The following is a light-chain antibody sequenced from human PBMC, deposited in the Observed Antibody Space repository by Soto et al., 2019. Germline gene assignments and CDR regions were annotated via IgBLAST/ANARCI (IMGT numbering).Light chain of an antibody. CDR3: QSFDSSLGALYV. J-gene: IGLJ1*01. Sequence: QSVLTQPPSVSGAPGQRVTISCIGATSDVHWYQHLPGTAPKLLIYGNNNRPSGVPDRFSGSRSGTSASLAITGLQAEDEADYYCQSFDSSLGALYVFGTGTKV. V-gene: IGLV1-40*01. CDR1: GATSD. CDR2: GNN.